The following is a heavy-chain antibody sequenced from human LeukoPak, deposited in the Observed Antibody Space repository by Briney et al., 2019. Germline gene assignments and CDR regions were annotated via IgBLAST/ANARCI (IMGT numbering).Heavy chain of an antibody. Sequence: GGSLRLSCVLSGFTVGGNYMSWVRQAPGRGLEWVSTIYSGGTTYYADAVKGRFIISRDNSKNTLFLQMNSLRAEDTAIYARDAGYCSDGVCYRTRFDSWGQGALVTVSS. J-gene: IGHJ4*02. CDR2: IYSGGTT. D-gene: IGHD2-15*01. V-gene: IGHV3-66*01. CDR1: GFTVGGNY. CDR3: DAGYCSDGVCYRTRFDS.